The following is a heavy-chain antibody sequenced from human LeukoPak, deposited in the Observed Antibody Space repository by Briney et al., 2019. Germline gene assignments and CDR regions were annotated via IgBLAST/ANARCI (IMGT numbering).Heavy chain of an antibody. Sequence: AAVKVCCNASGYAFTSYGISWVRQAPGQGLEWLGWISTYNGNTHYAQKLQGKVTMTTDTYKTTAYMEMRSLRSDDRAVYYCARHYRTGFDYWGQGTLVTVSS. J-gene: IGHJ4*02. CDR1: GYAFTSYG. CDR2: ISTYNGNT. D-gene: IGHD7-27*01. V-gene: IGHV1-18*01. CDR3: ARHYRTGFDY.